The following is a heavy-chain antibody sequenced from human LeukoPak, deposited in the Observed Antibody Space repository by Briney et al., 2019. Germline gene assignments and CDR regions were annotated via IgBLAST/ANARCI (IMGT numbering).Heavy chain of an antibody. CDR2: ISGSGGST. D-gene: IGHD2-21*02. CDR1: GFTFSRYA. J-gene: IGHJ4*02. CDR3: AKQCGGDCYGYYFDY. V-gene: IGHV3-23*01. Sequence: QPGGSLRLSCAASGFTFSRYAMSWVRQAPGKGLEWVSAISGSGGSTYYADSVKGRFTISRDNSKNTLYLQMNSLRAEDTAVYYCAKQCGGDCYGYYFDYWGQGTLVTVSS.